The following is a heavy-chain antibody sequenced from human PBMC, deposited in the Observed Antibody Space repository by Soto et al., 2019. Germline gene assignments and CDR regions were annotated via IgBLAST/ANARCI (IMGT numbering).Heavy chain of an antibody. J-gene: IGHJ6*02. V-gene: IGHV3-30-3*01. CDR3: AREWIAVAGSYYGMDV. CDR2: ISYDGSNK. D-gene: IGHD6-19*01. CDR1: VFTFSSYA. Sequence: WWSLRLSCSASVFTFSSYAMHWCRQAPGKGLEWVAVISYDGSNKYYADSVKGRFTISRDNSKNTLYLQMNSLRAEDTAVYYCAREWIAVAGSYYGMDVWGQGTTVTVSS.